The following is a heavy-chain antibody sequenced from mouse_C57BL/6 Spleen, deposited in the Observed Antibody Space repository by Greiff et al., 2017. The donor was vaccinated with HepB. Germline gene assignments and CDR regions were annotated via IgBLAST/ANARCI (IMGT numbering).Heavy chain of an antibody. CDR2: IYPSDSET. V-gene: IGHV1-61*01. CDR1: GYTFTSYW. CDR3: ARRITTVVARYFDV. Sequence: QVQLQQPGAELVRPGSSVKLSCKASGYTFTSYWMDWVKQRPGQGLEWIGNIYPSDSETHYNQKFKDKATLTVDKSSSKAYMQLSSLTSEDSAVYYCARRITTVVARYFDVWGTGTTVTVSS. D-gene: IGHD1-1*01. J-gene: IGHJ1*03.